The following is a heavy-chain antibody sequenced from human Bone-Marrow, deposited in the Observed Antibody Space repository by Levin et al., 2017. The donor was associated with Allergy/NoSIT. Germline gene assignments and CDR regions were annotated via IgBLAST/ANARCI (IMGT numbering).Heavy chain of an antibody. J-gene: IGHJ6*02. Sequence: KSSETLSLTCAVSGASISSTHWWTWVRQTPGKGLEWIGEIFHNEITNYNPSLKSRVTISIDMSSNQFSLEVTSLTAADTAVYYCARGWDCSSGSCSWFVGSHFYGLDVWGQGTTVTVSS. CDR3: ARGWDCSSGSCSWFVGSHFYGLDV. D-gene: IGHD2-2*01. CDR1: GASISSTHW. CDR2: IFHNEIT. V-gene: IGHV4-4*02.